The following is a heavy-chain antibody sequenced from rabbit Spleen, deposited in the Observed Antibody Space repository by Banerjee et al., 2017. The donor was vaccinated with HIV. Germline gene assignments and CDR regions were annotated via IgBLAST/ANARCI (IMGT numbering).Heavy chain of an antibody. V-gene: IGHV1S45*01. CDR2: INIDTGKG. CDR1: GVSLNGKYV. J-gene: IGHJ3*01. Sequence: QEQLEESGGGLVKPEGSLTLTCKASGVSLNGKYVMCWVRQAPGKGLEWIACINIDTGKGDGASGTKGRCRFSNTTSTSVTVHMTRLTVAAADTYFCARACVSSGYYYDFDLWGQGTLVTVS. CDR3: ARACVSSGYYYDFDL. D-gene: IGHD1-1*01.